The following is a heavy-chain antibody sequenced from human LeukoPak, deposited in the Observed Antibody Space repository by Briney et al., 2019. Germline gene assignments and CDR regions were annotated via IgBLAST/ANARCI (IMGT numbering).Heavy chain of an antibody. J-gene: IGHJ4*02. CDR2: ISSSSSYI. V-gene: IGHV3-21*01. D-gene: IGHD3-10*01. CDR3: ASDMVREPEIDY. CDR1: GFTFSSYS. Sequence: PGGSLRLSCAASGFTFSSYSMNWVRQAPGKGLEWVSSISSSSSYIYYADSVKGRFTISRDNAKNSLYLQMNSLRAEDTAAYYCASDMVREPEIDYWGQGTLVTVSS.